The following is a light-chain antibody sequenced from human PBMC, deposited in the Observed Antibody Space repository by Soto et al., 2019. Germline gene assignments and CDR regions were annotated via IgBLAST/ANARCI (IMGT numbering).Light chain of an antibody. CDR1: QNVYNN. V-gene: IGKV3-15*01. CDR2: DAS. J-gene: IGKJ4*01. CDR3: QQGRNWPLT. Sequence: ESVMTQSPAALSVSPGEGATLSCKASQNVYNNLAWYQQRPGQPPKLLIYDASTRATGISARFSGSGYGTEFTLTISSLQSEEFAVYDSQQGRNWPLTLGGGTKV.